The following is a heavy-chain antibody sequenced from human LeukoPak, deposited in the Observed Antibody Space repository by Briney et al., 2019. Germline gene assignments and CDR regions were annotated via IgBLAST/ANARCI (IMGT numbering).Heavy chain of an antibody. CDR1: GFTFSSYS. Sequence: GGSLRLSCAASGFTFSSYSMNWVRQAPGKGLEWVSSITSSSSCIYYADSVKGRFTISRDNAKNPLYLQMNSLRAEDTAVYYCAREYGSGSYRFWGQGTLVTVSS. D-gene: IGHD3-10*01. V-gene: IGHV3-21*01. CDR2: ITSSSSCI. CDR3: AREYGSGSYRF. J-gene: IGHJ4*02.